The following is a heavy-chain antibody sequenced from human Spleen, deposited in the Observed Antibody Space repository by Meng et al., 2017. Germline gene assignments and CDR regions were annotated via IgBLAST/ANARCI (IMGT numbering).Heavy chain of an antibody. D-gene: IGHD4-11*01. V-gene: IGHV1-2*02. CDR1: GYTFTGDF. CDR2: INPNSGGT. Sequence: ASVKVSCKASGYTFTGDFMHWVRQAPGQGLEWMGWINPNSGGTNYAQKFQGRVTMTRDTSISAAYMELRSLRSDDTAVYYCARATGAYTGFDPWGQGTLVTVSS. J-gene: IGHJ5*02. CDR3: ARATGAYTGFDP.